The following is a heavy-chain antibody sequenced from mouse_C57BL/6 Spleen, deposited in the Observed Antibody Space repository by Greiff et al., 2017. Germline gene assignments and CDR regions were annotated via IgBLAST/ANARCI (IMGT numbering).Heavy chain of an antibody. V-gene: IGHV6-6*01. CDR3: TRDGYYSSYWYFDV. CDR1: GFTFSDAW. D-gene: IGHD2-3*01. CDR2: IRNKANNHAT. Sequence: EVQRVESGGGLVQPGGSMKLSCAASGFTFSDAWMDWVRQSPEKGLEWVAEIRNKANNHATYYAESVKGRFTISRDDSKSSVYLQMNSLRAEDTGIYYCTRDGYYSSYWYFDVWGTGTTVTVSS. J-gene: IGHJ1*03.